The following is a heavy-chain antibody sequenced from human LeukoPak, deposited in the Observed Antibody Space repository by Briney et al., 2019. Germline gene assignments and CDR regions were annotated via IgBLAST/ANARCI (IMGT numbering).Heavy chain of an antibody. J-gene: IGHJ4*02. CDR2: ISSSGSTI. Sequence: GGSLRLSCAASGFTFSDYYMSWIRQAPGKGLEWVSYISSSGSTIYYADSVKGRFTISRDNAKNSLYLQMNSLRAEDTAAYYCASSSTYYYDSSGYCWGQGTLVTVSS. CDR3: ASSSTYYYDSSGYC. CDR1: GFTFSDYY. V-gene: IGHV3-11*01. D-gene: IGHD3-22*01.